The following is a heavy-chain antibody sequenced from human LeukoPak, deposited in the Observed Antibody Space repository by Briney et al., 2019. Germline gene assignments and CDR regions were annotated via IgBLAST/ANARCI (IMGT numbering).Heavy chain of an antibody. J-gene: IGHJ6*02. Sequence: ASVKVSCKVSGYTFTSYYMNWVRQAPGQGPEWMGIINPSGGSTTYAQRFQGRVTMTRDTSTSTVYMELSSLRAEDTAVYYCARDPVVVTAAYYYYGMDVWGQGTTVTVSS. CDR2: INPSGGST. CDR1: GYTFTSYY. CDR3: ARDPVVVTAAYYYYGMDV. V-gene: IGHV1-46*01. D-gene: IGHD2-21*02.